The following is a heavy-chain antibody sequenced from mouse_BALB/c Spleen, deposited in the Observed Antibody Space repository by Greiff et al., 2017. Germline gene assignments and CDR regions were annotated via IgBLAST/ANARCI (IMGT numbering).Heavy chain of an antibody. Sequence: QVQLKESGPGLVQPSQSLSFTCTASGFSLTSTGVHWVRQSPGKGLEWLGVIWSGGSTDYNAAFISRLSISKDNSKSQVFFKMNSLQANDTAIYYCARNDYDYAMDYWGQGTSVTVSS. J-gene: IGHJ4*01. CDR2: IWSGGST. V-gene: IGHV2-2*02. CDR3: ARNDYDYAMDY. D-gene: IGHD2-4*01. CDR1: GFSLTSTG.